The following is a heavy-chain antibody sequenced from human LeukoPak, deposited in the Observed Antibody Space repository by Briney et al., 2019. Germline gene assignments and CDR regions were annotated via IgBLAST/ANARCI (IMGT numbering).Heavy chain of an antibody. CDR2: IYYSGST. Sequence: SETLSLTCTVSGGSISSYYWSWIRQPPGKGLEWIGYIYYSGSTYYNPSLKSRVTISVDRSKNQFSLKLSSVTAADTAVYYCARERDSSGYYGFDYWGQGTLVTVSS. D-gene: IGHD3-22*01. CDR1: GGSISSYY. CDR3: ARERDSSGYYGFDY. J-gene: IGHJ4*02. V-gene: IGHV4-59*12.